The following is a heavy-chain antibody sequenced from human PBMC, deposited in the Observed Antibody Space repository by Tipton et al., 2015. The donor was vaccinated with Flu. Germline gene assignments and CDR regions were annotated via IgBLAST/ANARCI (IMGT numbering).Heavy chain of an antibody. CDR3: ARRRYCSSTSCWRGFDP. CDR1: GGSFSGYY. J-gene: IGHJ5*02. CDR2: INHSGST. V-gene: IGHV4-34*01. Sequence: TLSLTCAVYGGSFSGYYWSWIRQPPGKGLEGIGEINHSGSTNYNPSLKSRVTISVDTSKNQFSLKLSSVTAADTAVYYCARRRYCSSTSCWRGFDPWGQGTLVTVSS. D-gene: IGHD2-2*01.